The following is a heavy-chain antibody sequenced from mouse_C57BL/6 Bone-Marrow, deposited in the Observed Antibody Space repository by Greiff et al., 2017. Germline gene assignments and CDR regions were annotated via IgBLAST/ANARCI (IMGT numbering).Heavy chain of an antibody. D-gene: IGHD1-1*01. CDR3: SRAGLRYCFDY. CDR1: GYTFTSYW. J-gene: IGHJ2*01. V-gene: IGHV1-64*01. Sequence: QVQLQQPGAELVKPGASVKLSCKASGYTFTSYWMPWVKQRPGQGLEWIGVINPNSGSPNYNEKFKSKDTLTIDKSSSTAYMQLRSLTSEDSAVEYCSRAGLRYCFDYWGQGTTLTVSS. CDR2: INPNSGSP.